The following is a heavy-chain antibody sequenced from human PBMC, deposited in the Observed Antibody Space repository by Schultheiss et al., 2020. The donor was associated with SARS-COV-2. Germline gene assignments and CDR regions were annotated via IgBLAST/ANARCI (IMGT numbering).Heavy chain of an antibody. Sequence: GGSLRLSCAASGFTFSSNYMSWVRQAPGKGLEWVSRINSDGSGTNYADSVKGRFTISRDNSKNTLYLQMNSLRPEDTAVYYCARGYSYGYGIPDYWGQGTLVTVSS. CDR2: INSDGSGT. V-gene: IGHV3-74*01. CDR3: ARGYSYGYGIPDY. J-gene: IGHJ4*02. CDR1: GFTFSSNY. D-gene: IGHD5-18*01.